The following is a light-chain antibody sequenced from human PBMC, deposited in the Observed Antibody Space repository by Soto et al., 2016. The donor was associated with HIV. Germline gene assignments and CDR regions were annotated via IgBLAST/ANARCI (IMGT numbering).Light chain of an antibody. Sequence: SYELTQPPSVSVAPGKTARITCGGNNIGSKSVHWYQQKPDQAPVLVVYDDSDRPSGIPERFSGSNSGNTATLTISRAEAGDEADYYCQVWDSSSDHYVFGTGTKVTVL. CDR3: QVWDSSSDHYV. V-gene: IGLV3-21*03. CDR2: DDS. CDR1: NIGSKS. J-gene: IGLJ1*01.